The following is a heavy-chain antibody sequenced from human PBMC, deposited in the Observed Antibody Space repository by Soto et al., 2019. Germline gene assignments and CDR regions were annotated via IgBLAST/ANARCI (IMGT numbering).Heavy chain of an antibody. CDR3: ARLDILTGYSY. D-gene: IGHD3-9*01. Sequence: SETLSLTCTVSGGSINTYYWSWIRQPPGKGLEWIGYISYSGSTSYDPSLKSRVTISVDTSKNQFSLKLSSVTAADTAVYYCARLDILTGYSYWGQRTLVTVSS. CDR2: ISYSGST. CDR1: GGSINTYY. V-gene: IGHV4-59*01. J-gene: IGHJ4*02.